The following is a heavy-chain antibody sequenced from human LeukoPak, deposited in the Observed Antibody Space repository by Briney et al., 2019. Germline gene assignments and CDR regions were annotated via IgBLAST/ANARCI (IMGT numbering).Heavy chain of an antibody. Sequence: PSETLSLTCTGSDGAITGYYWGWIRQPPGKGLDWIGHLHYGGSTNYNPSLKSRVTISVDTSKNHFSLKLSSVTAADTAVYYCARGYSTSWTYYFDYWGQGALVTVSS. J-gene: IGHJ4*02. D-gene: IGHD6-13*01. V-gene: IGHV4-59*01. CDR1: DGAITGYY. CDR3: ARGYSTSWTYYFDY. CDR2: LHYGGST.